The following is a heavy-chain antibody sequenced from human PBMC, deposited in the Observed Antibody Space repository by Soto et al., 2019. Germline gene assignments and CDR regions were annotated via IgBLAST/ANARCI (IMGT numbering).Heavy chain of an antibody. J-gene: IGHJ3*02. V-gene: IGHV4-59*01. CDR1: GGSISSYY. CDR3: AREGYSSSWSAWGAFDI. CDR2: IYYSGST. Sequence: QVQLQESGPGLVKPSETLSLTCTVSGGSISSYYWSWIRQPPGNGLEWIGYIYYSGSTNYNPSLRSRVTISVDTSKNQFYLKLSSVSAADTAVYYCAREGYSSSWSAWGAFDIWGQGTMVTVSS. D-gene: IGHD6-13*01.